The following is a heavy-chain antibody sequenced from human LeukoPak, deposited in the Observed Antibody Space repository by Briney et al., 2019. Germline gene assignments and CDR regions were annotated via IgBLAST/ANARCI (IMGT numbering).Heavy chain of an antibody. CDR1: GFTFSSYE. J-gene: IGHJ1*01. CDR3: AREGTGVVFQH. V-gene: IGHV3-48*03. CDR2: ISSSGSTI. Sequence: GGSLRLSCAASGFTFSSYEMNWVRQPPGKGLEWVSYISSSGSTIYYADSVKGRFTISRDNAKNSLYLQMNSLRAEDTAVYYCAREGTGVVFQHWGQGTLVTVSS. D-gene: IGHD3-3*01.